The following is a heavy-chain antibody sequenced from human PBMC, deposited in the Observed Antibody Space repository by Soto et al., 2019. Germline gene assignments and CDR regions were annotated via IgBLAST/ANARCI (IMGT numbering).Heavy chain of an antibody. Sequence: SESLCLTCIVSGGSISSYSWSWIRQPPGKGLEGIGHIYYIGSTNDNPSLKSRVTISVDTSKNQFSLKLSSVTAADTAVYYCARHPTVTEYYFDYWGQVTLVTVS. J-gene: IGHJ4*02. V-gene: IGHV4-59*08. CDR1: GGSISSYS. D-gene: IGHD4-17*01. CDR3: ARHPTVTEYYFDY. CDR2: IYYIGST.